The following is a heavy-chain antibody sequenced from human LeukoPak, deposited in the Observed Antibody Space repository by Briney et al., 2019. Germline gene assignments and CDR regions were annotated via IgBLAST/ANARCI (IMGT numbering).Heavy chain of an antibody. J-gene: IGHJ4*02. D-gene: IGHD1-1*01. CDR3: TSGAFYNDY. V-gene: IGHV3-74*03. Sequence: GGSLRLSCAAFGFTFRTYWMHWVRQVPGKGLVWASHIKSDGSGTEYADSVKGRFTISRDNAKNTLFMQMNSLRAEDTAVYYCTSGAFYNDYWGQGTLVTVSS. CDR2: IKSDGSGT. CDR1: GFTFRTYW.